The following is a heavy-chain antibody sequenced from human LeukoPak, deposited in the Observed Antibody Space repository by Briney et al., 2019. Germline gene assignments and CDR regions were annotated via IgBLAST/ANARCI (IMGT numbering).Heavy chain of an antibody. D-gene: IGHD5-18*01. CDR2: ISSSSSYI. J-gene: IGHJ3*02. CDR3: ARDGKSDGDTAMVSAGAFDI. Sequence: KPGGSLRLSCAASGFTFSSYSMNWVRQAPGKGLEWVSSISSSSSYIYYADSVKGRFTISRDNAKNSLYLQMNSLRAEDTAVYYCARDGKSDGDTAMVSAGAFDIWGQGTMVTVSS. CDR1: GFTFSSYS. V-gene: IGHV3-21*01.